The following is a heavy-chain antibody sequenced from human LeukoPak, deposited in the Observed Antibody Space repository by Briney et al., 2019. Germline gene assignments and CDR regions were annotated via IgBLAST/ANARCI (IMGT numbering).Heavy chain of an antibody. CDR1: GGTFSSYA. V-gene: IGHV1-69*05. J-gene: IGHJ4*02. Sequence: SVKVSCKASGGTFSSYAISWVRQAPGQGLEWMGRIIPIFGTANYAQKFQGRVTITTDESTSTAYMELSSLRSEDTAVYYCARAPGYCSGGSCLDYWGRGTLVTVSS. CDR3: ARAPGYCSGGSCLDY. CDR2: IIPIFGTA. D-gene: IGHD2-15*01.